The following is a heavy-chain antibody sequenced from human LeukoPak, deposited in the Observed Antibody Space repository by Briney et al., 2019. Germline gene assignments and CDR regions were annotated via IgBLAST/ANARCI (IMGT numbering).Heavy chain of an antibody. V-gene: IGHV1-46*01. Sequence: ASVKVSCKASGYTFTSYYMHWVRQAPGQGLEWMGIINPSGGSTSYPQKFQGRVTMTRDMSTSTVYMELSSLRSEDTAVYYCARDPGIAAAGNPPDYWGQGTLVTVSS. CDR2: INPSGGST. J-gene: IGHJ4*02. CDR1: GYTFTSYY. CDR3: ARDPGIAAAGNPPDY. D-gene: IGHD6-13*01.